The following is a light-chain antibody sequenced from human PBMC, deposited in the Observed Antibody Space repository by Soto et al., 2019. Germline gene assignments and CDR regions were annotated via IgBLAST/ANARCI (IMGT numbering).Light chain of an antibody. CDR3: QQYSNWWT. J-gene: IGKJ1*01. CDR1: HSVNSN. V-gene: IGKV3-15*01. Sequence: EIVMTQSPATLSVSPGERATLSCRASHSVNSNLAWYQQRPGQAPRLLISGASTRATGVPARFSGSGSETEFTLTISSLQSEDFAVYYCQQYSNWWTFGQGTKVEIK. CDR2: GAS.